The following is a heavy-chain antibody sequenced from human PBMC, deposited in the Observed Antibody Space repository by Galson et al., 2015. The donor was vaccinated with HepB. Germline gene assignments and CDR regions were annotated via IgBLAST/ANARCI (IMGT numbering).Heavy chain of an antibody. D-gene: IGHD6-19*01. Sequence: SLRLSCAASGFTFSSYSMNWVRQAPGKGLEWVSSISSSSSYIYYADSVKGRFTISRDNAKNSLYLQMNSLRAEDTAVYYCARDKSSGWYDDAFDIWGQGTMVTVSS. J-gene: IGHJ3*02. V-gene: IGHV3-21*01. CDR2: ISSSSSYI. CDR1: GFTFSSYS. CDR3: ARDKSSGWYDDAFDI.